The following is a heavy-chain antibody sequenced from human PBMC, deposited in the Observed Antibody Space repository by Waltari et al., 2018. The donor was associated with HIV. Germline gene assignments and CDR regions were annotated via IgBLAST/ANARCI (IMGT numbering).Heavy chain of an antibody. V-gene: IGHV3-30*18. Sequence: QVQLVESGGGVVQRGRSLRPSCEASGFPFRSFGLHWVRQAPGKGLEWVAVVSHDGSYKNYADSVRGRFIISRDNSKNTLYLQMSSLRPDDTAVYYCAKVLSPWELLPFDSWGQGTLVTVSS. D-gene: IGHD1-26*01. CDR1: GFPFRSFG. CDR2: VSHDGSYK. CDR3: AKVLSPWELLPFDS. J-gene: IGHJ4*02.